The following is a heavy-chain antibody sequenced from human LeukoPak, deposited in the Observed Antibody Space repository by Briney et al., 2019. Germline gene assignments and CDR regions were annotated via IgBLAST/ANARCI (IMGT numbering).Heavy chain of an antibody. CDR3: ARRLTYYDILTGYYGGRFDP. Sequence: SSETLSLTCTVSGGSISSSSYYWGWIRQPPGKGLEWIGSIYYSGSTYYNPSLKSRVTISVDTSKNQFSLKLSSVTAADTAVYYCARRLTYYDILTGYYGGRFDPWGQGTLVTVSS. CDR1: GGSISSSSYY. CDR2: IYYSGST. V-gene: IGHV4-39*01. D-gene: IGHD3-9*01. J-gene: IGHJ5*02.